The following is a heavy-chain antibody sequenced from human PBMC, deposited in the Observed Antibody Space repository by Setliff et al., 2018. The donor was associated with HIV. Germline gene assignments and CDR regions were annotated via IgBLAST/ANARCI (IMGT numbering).Heavy chain of an antibody. Sequence: ASVKVSRKTSDYTFTNYGIYWVRQAPGQGLEWMGWISNYNGNTNYAQKFHGRVTMTTDTSTRTAYMEMRGLTYDDTAVYYCARASGGNSVENGFDIWGQGTMVTVSS. CDR1: DYTFTNYG. CDR2: ISNYNGNT. J-gene: IGHJ3*02. V-gene: IGHV1-18*01. CDR3: ARASGGNSVENGFDI. D-gene: IGHD1-26*01.